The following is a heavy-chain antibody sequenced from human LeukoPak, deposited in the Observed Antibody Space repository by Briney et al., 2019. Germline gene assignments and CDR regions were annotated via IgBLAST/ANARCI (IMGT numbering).Heavy chain of an antibody. CDR3: TRIEYSSSPNWFDP. Sequence: NPSETLSLTCTVSGGSISSSSYYWGWIRQPPGKGLEWIGSIYYSGSTYYNPSLKSRVTISVDTSKNQFSLKLSSVTAADTAVYYCTRIEYSSSPNWFDPWGQGTLVTVSS. CDR2: IYYSGST. V-gene: IGHV4-39*01. J-gene: IGHJ5*02. D-gene: IGHD6-6*01. CDR1: GGSISSSSYY.